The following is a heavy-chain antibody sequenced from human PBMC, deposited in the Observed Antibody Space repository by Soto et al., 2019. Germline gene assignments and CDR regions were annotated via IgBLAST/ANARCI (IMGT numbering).Heavy chain of an antibody. Sequence: GASVKVSCKASGYTFTSSYMHWVRQAPGQGLEWMGIINPSGGTTSHAQKFQGRVTMTRDTSTSTVYMELSSLRSEDTAVYYCARGGSSMVREFDYWGQGSPVTVSS. CDR2: INPSGGTT. J-gene: IGHJ4*02. V-gene: IGHV1-46*01. D-gene: IGHD3-10*01. CDR1: GYTFTSSY. CDR3: ARGGSSMVREFDY.